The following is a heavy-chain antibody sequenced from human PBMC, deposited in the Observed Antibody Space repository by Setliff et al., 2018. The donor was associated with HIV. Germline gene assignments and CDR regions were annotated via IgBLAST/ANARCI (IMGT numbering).Heavy chain of an antibody. CDR2: IYHSGNT. CDR1: GGFISTGGYS. V-gene: IGHV4-30-2*01. CDR3: EVAGQ. D-gene: IGHD6-19*01. Sequence: SETLSLTCTVSGGFISTGGYSWSWIRQPPGKGLEWIGYIYHSGNTYYNPSLKSRVTISVDTSKNQFSLKLRSVTAADTAVYYCEVAGQWGQGTLVTVSS. J-gene: IGHJ4*02.